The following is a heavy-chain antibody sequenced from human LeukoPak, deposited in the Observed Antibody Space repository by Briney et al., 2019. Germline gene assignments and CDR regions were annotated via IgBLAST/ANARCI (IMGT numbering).Heavy chain of an antibody. CDR2: ISSSGSTI. Sequence: GGSLRLSCAASGFTFSDYYMSWIRQAPGKGLEWVSYISSSGSTIYYADSVKGRFTISRGNAKNSLYLQMNSLRAEDTAVYYCASSEDIVATIAPSDYWGQGTLVTVSS. D-gene: IGHD5-12*01. J-gene: IGHJ4*02. CDR1: GFTFSDYY. V-gene: IGHV3-11*01. CDR3: ASSEDIVATIAPSDY.